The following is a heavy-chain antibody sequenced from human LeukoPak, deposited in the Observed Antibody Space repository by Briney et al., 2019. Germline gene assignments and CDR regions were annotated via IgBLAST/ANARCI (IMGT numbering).Heavy chain of an antibody. D-gene: IGHD3-3*01. V-gene: IGHV4-31*03. J-gene: IGHJ6*02. Sequence: SETLSLTCTVSGGSISGGGYYWSWIRQQPGKGLEWIGYIYYSGSTYYNPSLKSRVTISVDTSKNQFSLKLSSVTAADTAVYYCARDGRTIFGAYGMDVWGQGTTVTVSS. CDR1: GGSISGGGYY. CDR2: IYYSGST. CDR3: ARDGRTIFGAYGMDV.